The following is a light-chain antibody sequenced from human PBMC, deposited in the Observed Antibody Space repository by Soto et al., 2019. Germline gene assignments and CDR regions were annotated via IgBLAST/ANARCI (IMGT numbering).Light chain of an antibody. CDR1: SSNIGRNY. J-gene: IGLJ2*01. Sequence: QSVLTQPPSASGPPGQRVTISCSGSSSNIGRNYVYWYQQFPGSAPKLLIYRNDQRPSGVPDRFSGSKSGTSASLAISGPRSEDEADYYCAAWDDSLSAVVFGGGTKLTVL. CDR2: RND. CDR3: AAWDDSLSAVV. V-gene: IGLV1-47*01.